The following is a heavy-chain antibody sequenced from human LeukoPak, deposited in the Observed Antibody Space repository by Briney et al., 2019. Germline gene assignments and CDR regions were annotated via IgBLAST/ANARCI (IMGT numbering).Heavy chain of an antibody. CDR1: GFTFSSYG. D-gene: IGHD3-22*01. CDR2: IWYDGSNK. V-gene: IGHV3-33*06. CDR3: AKDRVAGYYYDSSGYLDY. J-gene: IGHJ4*02. Sequence: GRSLRLSCAASGFTFSSYGMHWVRQAPGKGPEWVAVIWYDGSNKYYADSVKGRFTISRDNSKNTLYLQMNSLRAEDTAVYYCAKDRVAGYYYDSSGYLDYWGQGTLVIVSS.